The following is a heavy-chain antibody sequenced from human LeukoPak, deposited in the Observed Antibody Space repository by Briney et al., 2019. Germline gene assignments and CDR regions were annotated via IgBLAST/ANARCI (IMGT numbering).Heavy chain of an antibody. J-gene: IGHJ4*02. V-gene: IGHV4-59*01. CDR3: ARSEIAAALFDY. D-gene: IGHD6-13*01. Sequence: SETLSLTCTVSGGSFRSYYWSWIRQPPGKGLEWIGFIYYSGSTNYNPSLKSRVTISVDTSKNQFSLKLSSVTAADTAVYYCARSEIAAALFDYWGQGTLVTVSS. CDR1: GGSFRSYY. CDR2: IYYSGST.